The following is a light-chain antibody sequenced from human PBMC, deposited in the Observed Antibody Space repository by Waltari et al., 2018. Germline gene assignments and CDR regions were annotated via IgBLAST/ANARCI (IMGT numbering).Light chain of an antibody. Sequence: QSALTQPTSVSVSPGQSITIPCTGTRRDVGFYNYVSWYQQYPVKVPQLLVYDVRARPSGVSSRFSCTKSSNTASLTISGLQADDEADYYCNSYTGSSSWVFGGGTKLTVL. J-gene: IGLJ3*02. CDR1: RRDVGFYNY. CDR3: NSYTGSSSWV. CDR2: DVR. V-gene: IGLV2-14*01.